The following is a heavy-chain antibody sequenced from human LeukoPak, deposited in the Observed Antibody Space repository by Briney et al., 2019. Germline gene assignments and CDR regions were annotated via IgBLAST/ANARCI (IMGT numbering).Heavy chain of an antibody. V-gene: IGHV1-2*02. CDR2: INPNSGGT. CDR1: GYTFTGYY. CDR3: ARDFESLLVAATWYYYYGMDV. J-gene: IGHJ6*02. D-gene: IGHD2-15*01. Sequence: SVKVSCKASGYTFTGYYMHWVRQAPGQGLEWMGWINPNSGGTNSAQKVQGRVTMTRDTSISTAYMELSRLRSDDTAVYYCARDFESLLVAATWYYYYGMDVWDQGTTVTVSS.